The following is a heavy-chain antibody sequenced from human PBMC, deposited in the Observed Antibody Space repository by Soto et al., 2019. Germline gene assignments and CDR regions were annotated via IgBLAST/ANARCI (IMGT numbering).Heavy chain of an antibody. CDR1: GYTFTSYY. CDR2: INPSGGST. J-gene: IGHJ4*02. V-gene: IGHV1-46*01. Sequence: QVQLVQSGAEVKKPGASVKVSCKASGYTFTSYYMHWVRQAPGQGLEWMGIINPSGGSTSYAQKFQCRVTMTRDTSTSTVYMELSSLRAEDTAVYYCARDGPVAKTLSIAAAGGDYWGQGTLVTVSS. D-gene: IGHD6-13*01. CDR3: ARDGPVAKTLSIAAAGGDY.